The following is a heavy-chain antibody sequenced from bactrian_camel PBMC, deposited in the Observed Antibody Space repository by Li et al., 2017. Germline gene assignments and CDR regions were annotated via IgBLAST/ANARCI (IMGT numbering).Heavy chain of an antibody. V-gene: IGHV3S54*01. CDR1: GKTHLGC. CDR3: AASTLPCGSGFFGQMIERGY. CDR2: IDPFRDAT. Sequence: HVQLVESGGGSVQAGGSLRLSCTISGKTHLGCMGWFRQATGKEREGVASIDPFRDATNYADFVKGRFTISRDSAKKTLYLRMNRLNAEDTGRYYCAASTLPCGSGFFGQMIERGYWAQGTQVTVS. D-gene: IGHD2*01. J-gene: IGHJ6*01.